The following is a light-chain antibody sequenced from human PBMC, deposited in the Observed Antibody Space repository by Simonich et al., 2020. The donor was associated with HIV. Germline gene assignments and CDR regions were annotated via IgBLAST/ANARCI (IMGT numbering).Light chain of an antibody. V-gene: IGLV1-44*01. CDR2: SNN. J-gene: IGLJ3*02. CDR3: AAWDDSLNSWV. CDR1: SSNIGSNT. Sequence: SVLTQPPSASGTPGQRVTISCSGSSSNIGSNTVNWYQQVPGTAPKLLIYSNNQRPSGVPDRFSGSKSGTSASLAISGLQSEDEADYYCAAWDDSLNSWVFGGGTKLTVL.